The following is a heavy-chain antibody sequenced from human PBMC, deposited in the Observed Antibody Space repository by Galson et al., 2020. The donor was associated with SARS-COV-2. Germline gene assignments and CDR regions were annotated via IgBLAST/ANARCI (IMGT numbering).Heavy chain of an antibody. CDR3: ASGRIEAAGLFDY. CDR1: GGTISSHY. Sequence: SETLSLTCTVSGGTISSHYWSWIRQTPGKGLEWIGYLYYSGTTNYNPSLKSRVTMSVDTSKNQFSLKLTSVPAADTAVYFCASGRIEAAGLFDYWGQGTLFTVSS. V-gene: IGHV4-59*11. J-gene: IGHJ4*02. D-gene: IGHD6-25*01. CDR2: LYYSGTT.